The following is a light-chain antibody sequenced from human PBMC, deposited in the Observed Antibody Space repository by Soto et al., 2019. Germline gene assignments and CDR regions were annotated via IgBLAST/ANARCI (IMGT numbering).Light chain of an antibody. CDR1: QSVSSSY. CDR2: GAS. Sequence: ELVLTQSACTVSLSXGERATLPXXXSQSVSSSYLAWYQQKPGQAPRLLIYGASSRATGIPDRFSGSGSGTDFTLTISRLEPEDFAVYYCQQYGRSPSTFGGGTKV. V-gene: IGKV3-20*01. J-gene: IGKJ4*01. CDR3: QQYGRSPST.